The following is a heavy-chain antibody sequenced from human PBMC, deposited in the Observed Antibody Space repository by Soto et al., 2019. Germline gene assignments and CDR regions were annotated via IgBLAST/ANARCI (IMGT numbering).Heavy chain of an antibody. Sequence: GSLRLSCAASGFTFSSYWMSWVRQAPGKGLEWVANIKQDGSEKYYVDSVKGRFTISRDNAKNSLYLQMNSLRAEDTAVYYCARDSRSGNELPFFDYWGQGTLVTVSS. CDR3: ARDSRSGNELPFFDY. J-gene: IGHJ4*02. CDR2: IKQDGSEK. D-gene: IGHD1-1*01. CDR1: GFTFSSYW. V-gene: IGHV3-7*01.